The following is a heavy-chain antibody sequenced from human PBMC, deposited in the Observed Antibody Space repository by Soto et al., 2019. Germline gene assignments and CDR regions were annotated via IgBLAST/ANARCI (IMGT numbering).Heavy chain of an antibody. CDR2: IDPSDSYT. J-gene: IGHJ6*02. V-gene: IGHV5-10-1*01. CDR1: GYSFTSYW. D-gene: IGHD1-20*01. Sequence: GESLKISCKGSGYSFTSYWISWVRQMPGKGLEWMGRIDPSDSYTNYSPSFQGHVTISADKSISTAYLQWSSLKASDTAMYYCARLPITGTNYYYYGMDVWGQGTTVTVS. CDR3: ARLPITGTNYYYYGMDV.